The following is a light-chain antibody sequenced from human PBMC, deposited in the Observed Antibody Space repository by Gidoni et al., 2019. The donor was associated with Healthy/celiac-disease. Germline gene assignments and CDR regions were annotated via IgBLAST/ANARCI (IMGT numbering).Light chain of an antibody. CDR1: QSVSSY. J-gene: IGKJ3*01. V-gene: IGKV3-11*01. CDR3: QQRSNWPGVT. Sequence: VLTPPPATLSLSPGERATLSCRAGQSVSSYLAWYQQKPSQAPRLLIHDASNRATGIPARFSGSGSGTEFTLTISSLEPEDFAVYYCQQRSNWPGVTFGPGTKVDIK. CDR2: DAS.